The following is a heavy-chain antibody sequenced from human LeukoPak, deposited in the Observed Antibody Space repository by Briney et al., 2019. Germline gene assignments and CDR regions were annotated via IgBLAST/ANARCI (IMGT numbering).Heavy chain of an antibody. CDR2: IIPILGIA. D-gene: IGHD2-8*01. CDR1: GGTFSSYT. CDR3: ARANCTNGVCYHNWFDP. V-gene: IGHV1-69*02. J-gene: IGHJ5*02. Sequence: SVKVSCKASGGTFSSYTISWVRQAPGQGLEWMGRIIPILGIANYAQKFQGRVTITADKSTSTAYMELSSLRSEDTAVYYCARANCTNGVCYHNWFDPWAREPWSPSPQ.